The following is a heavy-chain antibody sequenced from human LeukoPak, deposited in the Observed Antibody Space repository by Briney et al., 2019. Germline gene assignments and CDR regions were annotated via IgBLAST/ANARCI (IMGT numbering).Heavy chain of an antibody. D-gene: IGHD6-13*01. Sequence: PSETLSLTCTVSGGSISSSSYYWGWIRQPPGKGLEWIGGIYYSGSTYYNPSLKSRVTISVDTSKNQFSLKLSSVTAADTAVYYCATRAYSSNWSPTYYYYYGMDVWGQGTTVTVSS. J-gene: IGHJ6*02. CDR3: ATRAYSSNWSPTYYYYYGMDV. V-gene: IGHV4-39*01. CDR1: GGSISSSSYY. CDR2: IYYSGST.